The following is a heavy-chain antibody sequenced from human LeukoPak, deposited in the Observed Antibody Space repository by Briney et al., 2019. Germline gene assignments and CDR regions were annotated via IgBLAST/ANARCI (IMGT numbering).Heavy chain of an antibody. CDR2: INPNSGNT. CDR1: GYTFTGYY. CDR3: ARGHEVVPAAMGYYYYYMDV. J-gene: IGHJ6*03. D-gene: IGHD2-2*01. Sequence: ASVKVSCKASGYTFTGYYMHWVRQAPGQGLEWMGWINPNSGNTGYAQKFQGRVTMTRNTSISTAYMELSSLRSEDTAVYYCARGHEVVPAAMGYYYYYMDVWGKGTTVTISS. V-gene: IGHV1-8*02.